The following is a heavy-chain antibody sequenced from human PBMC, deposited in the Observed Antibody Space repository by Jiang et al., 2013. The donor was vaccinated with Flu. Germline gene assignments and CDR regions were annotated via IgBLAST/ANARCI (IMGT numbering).Heavy chain of an antibody. CDR1: GFTFSTYT. V-gene: IGHV3-30-3*01. CDR3: AKDRLSWDYGEDY. D-gene: IGHD4-17*01. Sequence: ASGFTFSTYTLHWVRQAPGKGLEWVAVISYDGTNKYYADSVKGRFTISRDNSKSTLYLQMNSLRVEDTAVYYCAKDRLSWDYGEDYWGQGTLVTVSS. J-gene: IGHJ4*02. CDR2: ISYDGTNK.